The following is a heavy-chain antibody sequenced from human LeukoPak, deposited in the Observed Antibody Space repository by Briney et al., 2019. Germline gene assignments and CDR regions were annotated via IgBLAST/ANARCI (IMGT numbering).Heavy chain of an antibody. CDR1: GDSVSSNSAA. CDR2: TYYRSKWYN. V-gene: IGHV6-1*01. J-gene: IGHJ4*02. CDR3: AGQKNGWIDY. D-gene: IGHD6-19*01. Sequence: SQTLSLTCAISGDSVSSNSAAWSWIRQSPSRGLEWLGGTYYRSKWYNDYAVSMRGRIIINPDTSKNHFFLQLNSVTPEDTGIYYCAGQKNGWIDYWGQGTLVTVSS.